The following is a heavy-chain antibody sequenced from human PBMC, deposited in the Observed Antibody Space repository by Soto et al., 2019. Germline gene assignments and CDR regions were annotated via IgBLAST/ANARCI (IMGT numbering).Heavy chain of an antibody. J-gene: IGHJ6*02. CDR1: GFTFSSYG. D-gene: IGHD3-3*01. V-gene: IGHV3-30*18. Sequence: GRSMRLSCAASGFTFSSYGMHWVRQAPGKGLEWAAPISYDGINRYYVDSVKGRFTLSRGNSKNRLYLQMNSRRGEDTAVYYCAKEGHYDFWRGYYPPPGYYYGMEVWGQGTTVTVCS. CDR2: ISYDGINR. CDR3: AKEGHYDFWRGYYPPPGYYYGMEV.